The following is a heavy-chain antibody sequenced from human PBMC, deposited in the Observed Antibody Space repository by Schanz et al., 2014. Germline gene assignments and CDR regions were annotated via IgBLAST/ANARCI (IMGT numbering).Heavy chain of an antibody. D-gene: IGHD3-22*01. Sequence: QVQLVQSGAEVKKPGASVKVSCKASGYTFTTYYIHWVRQAPGQGLEWMGIINPSSGTTRIAQNFQGRLTVTSTTSTSTVNRELGSLRSEDTAVYYCARGGFCDSASFDSWGQGTLVTVSS. CDR2: INPSSGTT. J-gene: IGHJ4*02. V-gene: IGHV1-46*03. CDR1: GYTFTTYY. CDR3: ARGGFCDSASFDS.